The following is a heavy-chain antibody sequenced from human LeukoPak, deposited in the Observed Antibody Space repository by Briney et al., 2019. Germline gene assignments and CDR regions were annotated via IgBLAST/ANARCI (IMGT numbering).Heavy chain of an antibody. D-gene: IGHD6-19*01. CDR3: ARGGSGWFRWFDP. CDR1: GFTLSSYA. Sequence: GGSLRLSCAASGFTLSSYAMHWVRQAPGKGLEWVAVISYDGSNKYYADSVKGRFTISRDNSKNTLYLQMNSLRAEDTAAYYCARGGSGWFRWFDPWGQGTLVTVSS. CDR2: ISYDGSNK. J-gene: IGHJ5*02. V-gene: IGHV3-30*04.